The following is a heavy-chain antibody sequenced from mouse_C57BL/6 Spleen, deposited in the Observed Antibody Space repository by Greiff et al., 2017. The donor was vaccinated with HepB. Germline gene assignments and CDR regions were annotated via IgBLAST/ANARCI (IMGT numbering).Heavy chain of an antibody. CDR2: IYPGDGDT. CDR1: GYAFSSSW. J-gene: IGHJ1*03. D-gene: IGHD2-4*01. Sequence: VQLMESGPELVKPGASVKISCKASGYAFSSSWMNWVKQRPGKGLEWIGRIYPGDGDTNYNGKFKGKATLTADKSSSTAYMQLSSLTSEDSAVYFCARYDYDWYFDVWGTGTTVTVSS. V-gene: IGHV1-82*01. CDR3: ARYDYDWYFDV.